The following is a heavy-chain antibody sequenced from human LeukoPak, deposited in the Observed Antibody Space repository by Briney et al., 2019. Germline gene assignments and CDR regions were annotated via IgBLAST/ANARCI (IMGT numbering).Heavy chain of an antibody. V-gene: IGHV4-30-2*01. Sequence: SETLSFTGAVSGGSISSGGYSWSWIRQPPGKGLEWIGYIYHSGSTYYNPSLKGRVTISVDRSKNQFSLKLSSVTAADTAVYYCARGGDGSPRDFDYWGQGTLVTVSS. D-gene: IGHD3-10*01. CDR1: GGSISSGGYS. CDR2: IYHSGST. J-gene: IGHJ4*02. CDR3: ARGGDGSPRDFDY.